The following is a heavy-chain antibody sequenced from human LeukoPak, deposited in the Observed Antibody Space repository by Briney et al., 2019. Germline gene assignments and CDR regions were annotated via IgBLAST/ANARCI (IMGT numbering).Heavy chain of an antibody. J-gene: IGHJ4*02. CDR1: GYTFTGYY. Sequence: ASVKVSCKASGYTFTGYYMHWVRQAPGQELEWMGWINPNSGGTNYAQKFQGRVTMTRDTSISTAYMELSRLRSDDTAVYYCARVLVEDSGTDYWGQGTLVTVSS. D-gene: IGHD1-26*01. CDR3: ARVLVEDSGTDY. CDR2: INPNSGGT. V-gene: IGHV1-2*02.